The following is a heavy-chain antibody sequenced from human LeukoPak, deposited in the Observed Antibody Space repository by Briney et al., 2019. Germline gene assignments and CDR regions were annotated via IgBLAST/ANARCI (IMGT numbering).Heavy chain of an antibody. D-gene: IGHD4-23*01. V-gene: IGHV5-51*01. CDR2: IYPGDSDT. CDR3: ARQDYGDNDSPFDY. CDR1: GYLFTSYW. Sequence: GASLKISCKGSGYLFTSYWIGWGRQMPGKGLEGMGIIYPGDSDTRYSPSFQGQVTISADKSISTAYLQWSSLKASDTAMYYCARQDYGDNDSPFDYWGQGTLVTVSS. J-gene: IGHJ4*02.